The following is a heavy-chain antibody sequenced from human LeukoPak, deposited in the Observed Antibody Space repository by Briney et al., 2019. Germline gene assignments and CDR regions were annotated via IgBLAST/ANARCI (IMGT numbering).Heavy chain of an antibody. D-gene: IGHD2-15*01. CDR2: TSGSGGST. J-gene: IGHJ4*02. CDR3: AKNGGSQCYSHLDS. Sequence: GGSLRLSCAASGFTFSSYAMSWVRQAPGKGLEWVSGTSGSGGSTYYAGSVKGRFTISRDNSKNTLYLQMNSLRVEDTAVYYCAKNGGSQCYSHLDSWGQGTLATVSS. CDR1: GFTFSSYA. V-gene: IGHV3-23*01.